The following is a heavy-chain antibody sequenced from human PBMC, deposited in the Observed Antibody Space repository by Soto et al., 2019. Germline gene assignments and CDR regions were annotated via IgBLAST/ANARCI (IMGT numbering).Heavy chain of an antibody. Sequence: EVQLLESGGGLLQPGGSLRLSCAASGFTFISYAMSWVRQAPGKGLEWVSGISASGVSTYYADPVKGRFTISRDNSENTLYLQMNSLRAEDTALYYCAKDRKTGSGWYWDYWGQGTLVTVSS. CDR1: GFTFISYA. CDR3: AKDRKTGSGWYWDY. J-gene: IGHJ4*02. D-gene: IGHD6-19*01. CDR2: ISASGVST. V-gene: IGHV3-23*01.